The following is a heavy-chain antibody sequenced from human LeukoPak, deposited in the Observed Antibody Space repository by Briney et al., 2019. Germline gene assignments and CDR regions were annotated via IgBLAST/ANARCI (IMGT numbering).Heavy chain of an antibody. V-gene: IGHV4-39*07. CDR1: AGSISRSCYY. J-gene: IGHJ4*02. D-gene: IGHD1-26*01. Sequence: KPSQTLSPTCTLSAGSISRSCYYCGWIRHPPGNGLEWIGTIYYTETTYYNPSPKTRVPRTLQTSKNTFSLKLSSVPAADTAVYYCARMYRDHPTLRAGHFDYWGQGTLVTVSS. CDR2: IYYTETT. CDR3: ARMYRDHPTLRAGHFDY.